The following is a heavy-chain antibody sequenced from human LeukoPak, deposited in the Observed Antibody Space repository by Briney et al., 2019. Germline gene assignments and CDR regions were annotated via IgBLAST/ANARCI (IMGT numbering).Heavy chain of an antibody. CDR1: GGSFSGYY. J-gene: IGHJ4*02. CDR2: INHSGST. D-gene: IGHD3-3*01. Sequence: PSETLSLTCAVYGGSFSGYYWSWIRQPPGEGLEWIGEINHSGSTNYNPSLKSRVTISVDTSKNQFSLKLSSVTAADTAVYYCARAYYDFWSGYQFDYWGQGTLVTVSP. V-gene: IGHV4-34*01. CDR3: ARAYYDFWSGYQFDY.